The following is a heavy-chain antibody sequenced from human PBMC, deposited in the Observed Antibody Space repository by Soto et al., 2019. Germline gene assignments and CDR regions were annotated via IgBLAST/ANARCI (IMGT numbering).Heavy chain of an antibody. CDR1: GFTFSSYA. CDR2: ISGSGGST. CDR3: AEDRRASITIIGVAPGAFDI. J-gene: IGHJ3*02. D-gene: IGHD3-3*01. Sequence: GGSLRLSCAASGFTFSSYAMSWVRQAPGKGLEWVSAISGSGGSTYYADSVKGRFTISRDNSNNTLYLQMNSLRAEDTAVYYCAEDRRASITIIGVAPGAFDIWGQGTMVTV. V-gene: IGHV3-23*01.